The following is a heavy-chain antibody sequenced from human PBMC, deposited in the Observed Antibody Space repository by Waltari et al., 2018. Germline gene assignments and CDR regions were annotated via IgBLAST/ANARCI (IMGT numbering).Heavy chain of an antibody. CDR3: SLSFNP. CDR1: GFTFSNSW. CDR2: IKPDGSES. V-gene: IGHV3-7*01. Sequence: EVQLVESGGGLVQPGGSLRLSCAASGFTFSNSWMDGVRQAPGKGLEWVANIKPDGSESHNVDSVQGRFTVSRDNTQNLLYLQMNTLRVDDTAVYCCSLSFNPWGQGTLVTVSP. J-gene: IGHJ5*02.